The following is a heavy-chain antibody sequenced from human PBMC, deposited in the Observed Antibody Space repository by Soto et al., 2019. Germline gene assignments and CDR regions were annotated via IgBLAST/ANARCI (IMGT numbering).Heavy chain of an antibody. CDR3: TTTSRGAMAYYYYYGMDV. Sequence: GGSLRLSCAASGFTFSNAWMSWVRQAPGKGLEWVGRIKSKTDGGTTDYAAPVKGRFTISRDDSKNTLYLQMNSLKTEDTAVYYCTTTSRGAMAYYYYYGMDVWGQGTTVTVYS. V-gene: IGHV3-15*01. CDR1: GFTFSNAW. CDR2: IKSKTDGGTT. J-gene: IGHJ6*02. D-gene: IGHD5-18*01.